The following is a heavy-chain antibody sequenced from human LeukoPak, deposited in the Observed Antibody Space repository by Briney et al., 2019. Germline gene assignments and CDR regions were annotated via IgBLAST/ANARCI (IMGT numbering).Heavy chain of an antibody. Sequence: PSETLSLTCTVSGDSISSYYWSWIRQTPGKGLEWIGYVYYSRSTNYNPSLKSRVTISVDTSKNQFSLKLSSVTAADTAVYYCAIVADQNWYFDLWGRGTLVTVSS. CDR2: VYYSRST. J-gene: IGHJ2*01. CDR1: GDSISSYY. V-gene: IGHV4-59*01. CDR3: AIVADQNWYFDL.